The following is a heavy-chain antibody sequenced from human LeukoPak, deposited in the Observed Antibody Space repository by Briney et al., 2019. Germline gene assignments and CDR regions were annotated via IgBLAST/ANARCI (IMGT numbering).Heavy chain of an antibody. CDR1: GFSLSTSGVG. D-gene: IGHD6-13*01. CDR2: IYWNDNK. J-gene: IGHJ4*02. Sequence: SGPTLVNPTQTLTLTCTFSGFSLSTSGVGVGWIRQPPGKALERLALIYWNDNKRYIPSLKSRLTITKDTSKNQVVLTMTDMDPVDTATYYCAHSSSSTWPFDYWGQGTLVTVSS. V-gene: IGHV2-5*01. CDR3: AHSSSSTWPFDY.